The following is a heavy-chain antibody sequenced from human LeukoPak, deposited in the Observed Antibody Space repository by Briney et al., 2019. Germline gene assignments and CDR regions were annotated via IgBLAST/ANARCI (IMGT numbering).Heavy chain of an antibody. CDR2: ISAYNGNT. CDR3: ARDTSYYYDSSGYYPPGGFDP. CDR1: GYTFTSYG. J-gene: IGHJ5*02. Sequence: ASVKVSCKASGYTFTSYGISWVRQAPGQGLEWMGWISAYNGNTNYAQKLQGRVTTTTDTSTSTAYMELRSLRSDDTAVYYCARDTSYYYDSSGYYPPGGFDPWGQGTLVTVSS. V-gene: IGHV1-18*01. D-gene: IGHD3-22*01.